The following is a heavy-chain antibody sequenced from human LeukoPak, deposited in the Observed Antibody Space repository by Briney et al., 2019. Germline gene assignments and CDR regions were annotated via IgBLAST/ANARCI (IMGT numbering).Heavy chain of an antibody. CDR2: MSKDGPNE. CDR1: GFTFSTYA. J-gene: IGHJ4*02. Sequence: GGSLRLSCAASGFTFSTYAVHWVRQAPGKGLEWVAVMSKDGPNEYYAESVKGRFIVSRDSSKNTLYLEMNSLRVEDTAVYYCARDGEQRLVLHYFDYWGQGTLVTVSS. D-gene: IGHD6-13*01. V-gene: IGHV3-30*04. CDR3: ARDGEQRLVLHYFDY.